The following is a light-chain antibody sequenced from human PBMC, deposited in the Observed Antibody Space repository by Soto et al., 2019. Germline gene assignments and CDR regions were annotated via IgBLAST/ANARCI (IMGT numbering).Light chain of an antibody. V-gene: IGKV3-15*01. CDR2: GAS. J-gene: IGKJ4*01. CDR3: QQYNNWPLT. CDR1: QSVSSN. Sequence: EIVMTQSPATLSVSPGERATLSCRASQSVSSNLAWYQQKPGQAPRLLIYGASTRATGIPARFSGSGSGTEFTLTISSLQSEDFAVYYSQQYNNWPLTFGGGTKVEFK.